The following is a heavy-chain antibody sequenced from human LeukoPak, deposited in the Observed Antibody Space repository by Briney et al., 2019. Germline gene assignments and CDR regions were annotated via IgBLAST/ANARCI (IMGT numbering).Heavy chain of an antibody. J-gene: IGHJ4*02. CDR1: GGSISSSSYY. V-gene: IGHV4-39*01. Sequence: SETLSLTCTVSGGSISSSSYYWGWIRQPPGKGLEWIGSIYYSGSTYYNPSLKSRVTISVDTSKNQFSLKLSSVTAADTAVYYCARWGFSGGWNYGAFDYWGQGTLVTVSS. CDR3: ARWGFSGGWNYGAFDY. D-gene: IGHD4/OR15-4a*01. CDR2: IYYSGST.